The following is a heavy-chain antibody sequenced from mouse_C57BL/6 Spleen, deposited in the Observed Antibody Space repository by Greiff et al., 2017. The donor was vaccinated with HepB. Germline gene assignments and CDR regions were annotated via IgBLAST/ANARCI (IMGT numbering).Heavy chain of an antibody. CDR1: GFTFSDYY. V-gene: IGHV5-12*01. CDR3: ARPYYSNPSWFAY. CDR2: ISNGGGST. Sequence: EVNVVESGGGLVQPGGSLKLSCAASGFTFSDYYMYWVRQTPEKRLEWVAYISNGGGSTYYPDTVKGRFTISRDNAKNTLYLQMSRLKSEDTAMYYCARPYYSNPSWFAYWGQGTLVTVSA. J-gene: IGHJ3*01. D-gene: IGHD2-5*01.